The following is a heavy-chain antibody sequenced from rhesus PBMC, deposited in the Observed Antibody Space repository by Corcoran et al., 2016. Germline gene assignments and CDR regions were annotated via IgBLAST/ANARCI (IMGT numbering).Heavy chain of an antibody. V-gene: IGHV4S12*01. CDR2: IYSSSGNT. Sequence: QVKLQESGPGLVKPLETLSLTCAVSGGSIRGGYYYWSWSRQPPGKGLEWSGGIYSSSGNTYYNPSLKSRVTISKDASKNQFSLKLSSVTAADTAVYYCARGTGPNIWTGNWGQGVLVTVSS. CDR3: ARGTGPNIWTGN. CDR1: GGSIRGGYYY. J-gene: IGHJ4*01. D-gene: IGHD3-3*01.